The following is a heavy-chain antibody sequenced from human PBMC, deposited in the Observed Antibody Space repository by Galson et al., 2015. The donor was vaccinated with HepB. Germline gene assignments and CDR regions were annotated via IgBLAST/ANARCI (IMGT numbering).Heavy chain of an antibody. D-gene: IGHD3-10*01. CDR3: ANYYGLVAAYYFDY. CDR2: FSPILKTS. V-gene: IGHV1-69*13. Sequence: SVKVSCKASGGIFNKYAINWVRQAPGQGLEWMGGFSPILKTSNYAQIFQGKVTITADESTNTFYMDLSSLKSEDTAVYFCANYYGLVAAYYFDYWGQGTLVTVSS. J-gene: IGHJ4*02. CDR1: GGIFNKYA.